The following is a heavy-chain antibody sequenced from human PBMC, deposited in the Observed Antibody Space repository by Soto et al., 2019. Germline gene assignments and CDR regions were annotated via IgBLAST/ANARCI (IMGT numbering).Heavy chain of an antibody. J-gene: IGHJ4*02. CDR3: AAMWGSYSDFDY. D-gene: IGHD3-16*01. CDR2: ISAYSGNT. Sequence: ASVKVSCKVSGHTSTSYGISWVRQAPGQGLEWMGWISAYSGNTNYAQNLQGRVTLTTDTSTSTAYMELRSLRSDDTAMYYCAAMWGSYSDFDYWGQGTLVTVSS. CDR1: GHTSTSYG. V-gene: IGHV1-18*01.